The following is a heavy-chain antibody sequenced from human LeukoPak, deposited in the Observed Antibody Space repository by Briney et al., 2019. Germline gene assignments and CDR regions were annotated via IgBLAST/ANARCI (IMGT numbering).Heavy chain of an antibody. CDR3: ASRKSGSYFPSIDY. D-gene: IGHD1-26*01. CDR1: GVSLSSGSYY. CDR2: IYYSGST. Sequence: SETLSFTCTVSGVSLSSGSYYWSWIRQPPGKGLEWIGYIYYSGSTNYNPSLKSRVTISVDTSKNQFSLKLSSVTAADTAVYYCASRKSGSYFPSIDYWGQGTLVTVSS. V-gene: IGHV4-61*01. J-gene: IGHJ4*02.